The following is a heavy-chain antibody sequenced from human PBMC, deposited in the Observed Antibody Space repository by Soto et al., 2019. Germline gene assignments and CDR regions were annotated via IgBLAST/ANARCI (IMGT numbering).Heavy chain of an antibody. CDR1: GASITSSHW. D-gene: IGHD3-22*01. CDR3: ARNVGHYYYIRLAGQFDH. V-gene: IGHV4-4*02. J-gene: IGHJ4*01. CDR2: IHHSGST. Sequence: SETLSLTCTVSAVSGASITSSHWWSWVRQPPGKGLEWIGEIHHSGSTNYNPSLKSRVTLSVDKSKNQFYLKMRSVTAADTALYYCARNVGHYYYIRLAGQFDHWGHGXLVTVYS.